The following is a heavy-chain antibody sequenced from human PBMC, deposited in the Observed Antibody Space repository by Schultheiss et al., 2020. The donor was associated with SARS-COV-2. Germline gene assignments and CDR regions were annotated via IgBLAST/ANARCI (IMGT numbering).Heavy chain of an antibody. V-gene: IGHV1-46*03. J-gene: IGHJ6*02. CDR3: ARGTPDSSDWFNGMDV. D-gene: IGHD6-19*01. CDR2: INPSGGST. CDR1: GGTFSSYA. Sequence: GESLKISCKASGGTFSSYAISWVRQAPGQGLEWMGIINPSGGSTSYAQKFQGRVTMTRDTSTSTAYMELSSLRSEDTAVYYCARGTPDSSDWFNGMDVWGQGTTVTVSS.